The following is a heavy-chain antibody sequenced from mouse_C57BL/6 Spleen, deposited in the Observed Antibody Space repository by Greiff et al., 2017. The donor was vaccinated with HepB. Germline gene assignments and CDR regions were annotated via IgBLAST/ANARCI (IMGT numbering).Heavy chain of an antibody. V-gene: IGHV1-64*01. CDR3: ARGQYYGSSYGD. CDR1: GYTFTSYW. Sequence: QVQLQQSGAELVKPGASVKLSCTASGYTFTSYWMHWVKQRPGQGLEWIGMIHPNSGSTNYNEKFKSKATLTVDKSSSTNYMQLSSLTTEDSAVYYCARGQYYGSSYGDWGTGTTLTVSS. CDR2: IHPNSGST. D-gene: IGHD1-1*01. J-gene: IGHJ1*03.